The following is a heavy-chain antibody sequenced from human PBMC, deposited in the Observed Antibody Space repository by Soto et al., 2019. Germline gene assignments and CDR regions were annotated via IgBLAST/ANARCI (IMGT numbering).Heavy chain of an antibody. CDR2: INPYTGGT. CDR1: GYPFSGYY. D-gene: IGHD3-3*01. CDR3: ARGYEFWNGYCLDV. Sequence: XPVKVSCNASGYPFSGYYFVWVRRSPGQGPECMGWINPYTGGTNYAQKFQGRVTMTRNTSISTAYMELSSPRSEDTAVYYCARGYEFWNGYCLDVWGQGTTVTVSS. J-gene: IGHJ6*02. V-gene: IGHV1-2*02.